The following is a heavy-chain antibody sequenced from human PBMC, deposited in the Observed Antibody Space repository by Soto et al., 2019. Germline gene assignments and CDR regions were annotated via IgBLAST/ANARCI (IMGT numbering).Heavy chain of an antibody. J-gene: IGHJ4*02. Sequence: EVQLLESGGGLVQPGGSLRLSCAASGFTFSSYAMSWVRQAPGKGLEWVSAISGSGGSTYYADSVKGRFTITRDKSKNTLYLQMNSLRAEDTAVYYCAKGVRFLEWSNFDDWCQGTLVTVSS. V-gene: IGHV3-23*01. CDR3: AKGVRFLEWSNFDD. CDR2: ISGSGGST. D-gene: IGHD3-3*01. CDR1: GFTFSSYA.